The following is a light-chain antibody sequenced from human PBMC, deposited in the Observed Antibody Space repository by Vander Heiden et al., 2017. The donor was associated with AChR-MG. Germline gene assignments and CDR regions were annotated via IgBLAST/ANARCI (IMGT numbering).Light chain of an antibody. V-gene: IGKV1-27*01. Sequence: DIQMTQSPSSLSASVGDSVTIPCRASQTISNYLAWYQQRPGKVPKLLMFAASTLQSGVPSRFSGGGSGTDFTLTINSLQPEDVATYYCQNYKSAPFTFGPGTKVDIK. J-gene: IGKJ3*01. CDR1: QTISNY. CDR2: AAS. CDR3: QNYKSAPFT.